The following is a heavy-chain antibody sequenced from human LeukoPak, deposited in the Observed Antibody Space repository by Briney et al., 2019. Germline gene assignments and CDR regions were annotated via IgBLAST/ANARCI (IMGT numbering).Heavy chain of an antibody. CDR1: GFTFSSYG. CDR2: IRYDGSNK. V-gene: IGHV3-30*02. Sequence: PGGSLRLSCAASGFTFSSYGMHWVRQAPGKGLEWVAFIRYDGSNKYYADSVKGRFTISRDNSRNTLYLQMNSLRAEDTAVYYCAKDGTSSWYLDPRYYFDYWGQGTLVTVSS. J-gene: IGHJ4*02. CDR3: AKDGTSSWYLDPRYYFDY. D-gene: IGHD6-13*01.